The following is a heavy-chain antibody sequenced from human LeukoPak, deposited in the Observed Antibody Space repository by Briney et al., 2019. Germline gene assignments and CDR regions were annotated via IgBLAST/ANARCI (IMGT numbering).Heavy chain of an antibody. CDR2: IKQDGSEK. J-gene: IGHJ5*02. CDR3: ARAASTVVPAALNWFDP. CDR1: GFTFSSYW. D-gene: IGHD2-2*01. V-gene: IGHV3-7*01. Sequence: PGGSLRLSCAASGFTFSSYWMSWVRQAPGKGLEWVANIKQDGSEKYYVDSVKGRFTISRDNAKNSLYLQMNSLRAEDTAVYYCARAASTVVPAALNWFDPWGQGTLVTVS.